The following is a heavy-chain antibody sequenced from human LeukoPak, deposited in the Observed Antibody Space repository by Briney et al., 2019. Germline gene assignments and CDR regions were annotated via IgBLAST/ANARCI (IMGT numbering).Heavy chain of an antibody. J-gene: IGHJ4*02. D-gene: IGHD6-19*01. CDR3: TTHRDYSSGFNFDY. Sequence: GGSLRLSCATSGFILSNAWMSWVRQAPGKGLEWVGHSESKVDGGTPDYAAPVKGRFIISRDDSRSTLYLQMNSLKTEDTAVYYCTTHRDYSSGFNFDYWGQGAPVTVSS. CDR1: GFILSNAW. V-gene: IGHV3-15*04. CDR2: SESKVDGGTP.